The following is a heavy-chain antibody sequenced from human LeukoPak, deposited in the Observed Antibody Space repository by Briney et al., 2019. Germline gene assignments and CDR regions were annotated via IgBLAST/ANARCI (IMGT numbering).Heavy chain of an antibody. D-gene: IGHD1-26*01. V-gene: IGHV4-59*12. CDR1: GGSISSYY. CDR2: IYHSGST. Sequence: PSETLSLTCTVSGGSISSYYWSWIRQPPGKGLEWIGYIYHSGSTYYNPSLKSRVTISVDRSKNQFSLKLSSVTAADTAVYYCARGGELDYWGQGTLVTVSS. J-gene: IGHJ4*02. CDR3: ARGGELDY.